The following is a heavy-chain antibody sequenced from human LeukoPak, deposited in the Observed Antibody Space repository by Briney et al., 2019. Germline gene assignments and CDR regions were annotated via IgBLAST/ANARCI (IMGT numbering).Heavy chain of an antibody. CDR1: GFTFSDYS. CDR2: ISSSSTYM. V-gene: IGHV3-21*01. D-gene: IGHD6-6*01. J-gene: IGHJ6*03. Sequence: KTGGSLRLSCAASGFTFSDYSMDWVRQAPGKGLEWVSSISSSSTYMYYADSVKGRFTISRDNAKNSLDLQMNSLRAEDTAVYYCARNYSSSSLAYYYYMDVWGKGTTVTVSS. CDR3: ARNYSSSSLAYYYYMDV.